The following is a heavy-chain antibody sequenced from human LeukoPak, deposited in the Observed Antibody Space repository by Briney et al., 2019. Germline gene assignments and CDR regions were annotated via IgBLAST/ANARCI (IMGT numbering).Heavy chain of an antibody. D-gene: IGHD4-23*01. J-gene: IGHJ4*02. CDR3: ARDYGGISGPGG. V-gene: IGHV3-30-3*01. Sequence: GGSLRLPCAASGFTFSSYAMHWVRQAPGKGLEWVAVISYDGSNKYYADSVKGRFTISRDNSKNTLYLQMNSLRAEDTAVYYCARDYGGISGPGGWGQGTLVTVSS. CDR2: ISYDGSNK. CDR1: GFTFSSYA.